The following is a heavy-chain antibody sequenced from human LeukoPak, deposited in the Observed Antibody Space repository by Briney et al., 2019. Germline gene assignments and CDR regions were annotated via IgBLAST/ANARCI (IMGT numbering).Heavy chain of an antibody. CDR2: INSDGSST. Sequence: GGSLRLSCAASGFTFSSYWMHWVRQAPGKGLVWVSRINSDGSSTSYADSVKGRFTISRDNAKNTLYLQMNSLRAEDKAVYYCARDFAPLRFLEWLTPSNWFDPWGQGTLVTVSS. CDR3: ARDFAPLRFLEWLTPSNWFDP. CDR1: GFTFSSYW. V-gene: IGHV3-74*01. J-gene: IGHJ5*02. D-gene: IGHD3-3*01.